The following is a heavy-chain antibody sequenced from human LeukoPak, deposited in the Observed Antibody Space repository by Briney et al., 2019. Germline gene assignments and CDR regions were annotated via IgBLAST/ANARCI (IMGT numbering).Heavy chain of an antibody. CDR1: GFTFSRHG. J-gene: IGHJ2*01. V-gene: IGHV3-30*03. Sequence: GGSLRLSCAASGFTFSRHGMHWVRQAPGKGLEWVAVIGDTGRAKYYADSVEGRFTASRDNSKNTLYLEMNSLRYDDTASYYCAREAAWGNWYFDLWGRGTLVTVSS. D-gene: IGHD3-16*01. CDR3: AREAAWGNWYFDL. CDR2: IGDTGRAK.